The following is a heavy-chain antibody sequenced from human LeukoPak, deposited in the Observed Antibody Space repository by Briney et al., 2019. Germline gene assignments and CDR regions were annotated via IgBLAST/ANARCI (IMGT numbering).Heavy chain of an antibody. CDR3: AKGGSVVVIGYYFDY. V-gene: IGHV3-23*01. D-gene: IGHD3-22*01. J-gene: IGHJ4*02. CDR1: GFTFSSYA. Sequence: HPGGSLRLSCAASGFTFSSYAMSWVRQAPGKGLEWVSAISGSGGSTYYADSVKGRFTISRVNSKNTLYLQMNSLRAEDTAVYYCAKGGSVVVIGYYFDYWGQGTLVTVSS. CDR2: ISGSGGST.